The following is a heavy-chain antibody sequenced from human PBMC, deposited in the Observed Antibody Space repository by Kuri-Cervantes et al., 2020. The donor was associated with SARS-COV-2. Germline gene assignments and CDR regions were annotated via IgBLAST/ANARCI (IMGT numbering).Heavy chain of an antibody. D-gene: IGHD3-22*01. CDR2: INPNSGGT. CDR3: ARAVPYYYDSSGYYDY. Sequence: ASVKVSCKASGYTSTGYYMHWVRQAPGQGLEWMGWINPNSGGTNYAQKFQGRVTMTRDTSISTAYMELSRLRSDDTAVYYCARAVPYYYDSSGYYDYWGQGTLVTVSS. J-gene: IGHJ4*02. CDR1: GYTSTGYY. V-gene: IGHV1-2*02.